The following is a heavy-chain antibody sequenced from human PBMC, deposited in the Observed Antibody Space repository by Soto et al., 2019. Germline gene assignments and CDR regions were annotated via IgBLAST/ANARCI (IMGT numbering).Heavy chain of an antibody. Sequence: QVQLVQSGAEVKKPGASVKVSCKASGYTFTSYGISWVRQAPGQGLEWMGWISAYNGNTNYAQKLQGRLIMTTDTSTSTPDTERRSLRSDDTAVYYCARVIASAADFDYRGQGTLVTVAS. J-gene: IGHJ4*02. CDR2: ISAYNGNT. D-gene: IGHD6-13*01. CDR1: GYTFTSYG. V-gene: IGHV1-18*01. CDR3: ARVIASAADFDY.